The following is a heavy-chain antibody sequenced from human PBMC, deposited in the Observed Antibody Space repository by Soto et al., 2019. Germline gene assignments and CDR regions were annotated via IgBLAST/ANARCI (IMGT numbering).Heavy chain of an antibody. CDR3: ARAREIATINVAGD. Sequence: QVQLVESGGGVVQPGRSLRLSCAASGFTFSSYAMHWVRQAPGKGLEWVAVISYDGSNKYYADSVKGRFTISRDNSKNTLYLQMNSLRAEDTAVYYCARAREIATINVAGDWGQGTLVTVSS. D-gene: IGHD2-21*01. CDR1: GFTFSSYA. V-gene: IGHV3-30-3*01. J-gene: IGHJ4*02. CDR2: ISYDGSNK.